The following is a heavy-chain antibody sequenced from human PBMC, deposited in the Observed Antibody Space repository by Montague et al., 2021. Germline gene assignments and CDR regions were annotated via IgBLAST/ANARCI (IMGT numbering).Heavy chain of an antibody. CDR1: SDSVRCGIYH. V-gene: IGHV4-61*01. CDR2: ICDGGSA. Sequence: SETLSLTCSVSSDSVRCGIYHWGWIRQSPGKGLDWIGYICDGGSATYKTSLGSRVTMSLDTSSNQFSLNLRSATAADTAVYYCAAYYYGGGGRGSWGQGTLVTVSS. D-gene: IGHD3-22*01. J-gene: IGHJ5*02. CDR3: AAYYYGGGGRGS.